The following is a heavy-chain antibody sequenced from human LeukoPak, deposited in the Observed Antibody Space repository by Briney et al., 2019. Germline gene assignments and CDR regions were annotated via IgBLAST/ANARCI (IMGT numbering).Heavy chain of an antibody. Sequence: GASVKVACKASENTFTNYYMHWVRQAPGQGLEWLGLINPNGGRTAYAQNFQGRVTMTRDTSTTTLYLELSSLRSDDTAVYYCARGYNDFWSGYYGYYYYYMDVWGKGTTVTVSS. CDR1: ENTFTNYY. V-gene: IGHV1-46*01. D-gene: IGHD3-3*01. J-gene: IGHJ6*03. CDR2: INPNGGRT. CDR3: ARGYNDFWSGYYGYYYYYMDV.